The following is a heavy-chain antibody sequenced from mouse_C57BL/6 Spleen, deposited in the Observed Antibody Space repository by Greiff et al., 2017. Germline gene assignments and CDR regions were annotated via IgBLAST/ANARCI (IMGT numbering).Heavy chain of an antibody. V-gene: IGHV3-6*01. CDR3: VSLNLEGYYAMDY. Sequence: DVQLQESGPGLVKPSQSLSLTCSVTGYSITSGYYWSWIRQFPGNKLEWMGYISYDGSNNYNPSLKNRISITRDTSKNQFFLKLNSVTTEDTATYYCVSLNLEGYYAMDYWGQGTSVTVSS. D-gene: IGHD1-3*01. J-gene: IGHJ4*01. CDR1: GYSITSGYY. CDR2: ISYDGSN.